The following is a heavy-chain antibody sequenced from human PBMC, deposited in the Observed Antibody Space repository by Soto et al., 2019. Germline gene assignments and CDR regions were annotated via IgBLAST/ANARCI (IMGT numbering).Heavy chain of an antibody. CDR1: GYTFTSYW. Sequence: PGESLKISCKGSGYTFTSYWIGWVRQMPGKGLEWMGIIHPSDSDTRYSPSFQGQVTISVDKSISTAYLQWSSLQASDSAMYYCVRPDNSGYYVNWGHVTMVTVYS. D-gene: IGHD3-22*01. CDR3: VRPDNSGYYVN. CDR2: IHPSDSDT. V-gene: IGHV5-51*01. J-gene: IGHJ4*01.